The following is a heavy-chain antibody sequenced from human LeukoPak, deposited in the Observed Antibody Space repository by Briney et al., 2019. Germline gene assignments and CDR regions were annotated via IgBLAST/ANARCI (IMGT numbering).Heavy chain of an antibody. J-gene: IGHJ6*02. V-gene: IGHV3-30*18. CDR3: AKDRGRSYCSSTRCYTYGMDV. D-gene: IGHD2-2*01. CDR1: GFTFRNYG. Sequence: GGSLRLSCAASGFTFRNYGMHWARQAPGKGLEWVALISYDGSNKYYADSVKGRFTISRDNSKNTLYLQMNSLRTEDTAVYYCAKDRGRSYCSSTRCYTYGMDVWGQGTTVTVAS. CDR2: ISYDGSNK.